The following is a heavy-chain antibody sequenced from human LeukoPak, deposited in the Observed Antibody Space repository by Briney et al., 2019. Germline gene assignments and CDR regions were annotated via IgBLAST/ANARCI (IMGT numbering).Heavy chain of an antibody. Sequence: TGGSLRLSCGASGFTFSNYHMNWVRQAPGKRLEWISYITTSSSSINYADSVKGRFAISRDNAKNSLYLQMNSLRAEDTAVYYCARVWQDYSNVDYWGQGTLVTVSS. CDR1: GFTFSNYH. D-gene: IGHD4-11*01. CDR3: ARVWQDYSNVDY. CDR2: ITTSSSSI. V-gene: IGHV3-48*01. J-gene: IGHJ4*02.